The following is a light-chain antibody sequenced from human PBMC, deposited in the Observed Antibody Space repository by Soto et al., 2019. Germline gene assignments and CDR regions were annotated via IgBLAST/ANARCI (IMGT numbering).Light chain of an antibody. CDR3: QQYHNWPPEYT. CDR1: QTVASN. J-gene: IGKJ2*01. V-gene: IGKV3-15*01. CDR2: GAS. Sequence: EIVMTQSPASLSVSPGDGATLSCRASQTVASNLAWYQQKPGQGPRLLIHGASTRAAGVPARFSGSGSGTDFTRTISSLQSEDFAVYYCQQYHNWPPEYTFGQGTKLQIK.